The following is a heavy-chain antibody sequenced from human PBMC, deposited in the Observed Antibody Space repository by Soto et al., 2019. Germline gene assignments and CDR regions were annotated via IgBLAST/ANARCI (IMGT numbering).Heavy chain of an antibody. CDR2: ISYDGSNK. J-gene: IGHJ4*02. V-gene: IGHV3-30-3*01. CDR3: ARALTWELQLDY. Sequence: GGSLRLSCAASGFTFSSYAMHWVRQAPGKGLEWVAVISYDGSNKYYADSVKGRFTISRDNSKNTLYLQMKSLRAEDTAVYYCARALTWELQLDYWGQGTLVTVSS. CDR1: GFTFSSYA. D-gene: IGHD1-26*01.